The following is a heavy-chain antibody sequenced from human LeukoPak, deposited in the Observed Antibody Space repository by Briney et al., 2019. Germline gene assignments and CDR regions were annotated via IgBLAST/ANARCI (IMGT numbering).Heavy chain of an antibody. J-gene: IGHJ4*02. CDR2: IKGDGSHR. V-gene: IGHV3-7*01. CDR1: GFTFSDHW. D-gene: IGHD3-16*01. Sequence: GGSLRLSCTASGFTFSDHWKTWVRQAPGKGLEWVATIKGDGSHRSYGDSVKGRFTISRDNAKNSLYLQMNSLRAEDTAVYYCAKFVGEPTDYWGQGTLVTVSS. CDR3: AKFVGEPTDY.